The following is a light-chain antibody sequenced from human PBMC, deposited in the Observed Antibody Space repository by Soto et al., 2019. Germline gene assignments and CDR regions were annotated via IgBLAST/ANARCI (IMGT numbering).Light chain of an antibody. CDR2: DVT. CDR1: NDDIGDYNY. CDR3: SSYRSGATPDVI. V-gene: IGLV2-14*03. J-gene: IGLJ2*01. Sequence: QSALTQPASVSGSPGQSITISCTGSNDDIGDYNYVSWYQQHPGKAPKLMIYDVTNRPSGVSDRFSGSKSGNTASLTISGLQAEDESDYYCSSYRSGATPDVIFGGGTKLIVL.